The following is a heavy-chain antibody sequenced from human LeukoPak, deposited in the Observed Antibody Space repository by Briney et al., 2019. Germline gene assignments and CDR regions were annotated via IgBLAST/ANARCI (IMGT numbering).Heavy chain of an antibody. CDR3: ATVDSSGYYYFDY. Sequence: ASVKVSCKASGGTLSSYAISWVRQAPGQGLEWMGGIIPIFGTANYAQKFQGRVTITADESTSTAYMELSSLRSEDTAVYYCATVDSSGYYYFDYWGQGTLVTVSS. D-gene: IGHD3-22*01. V-gene: IGHV1-69*13. CDR2: IIPIFGTA. CDR1: GGTLSSYA. J-gene: IGHJ4*02.